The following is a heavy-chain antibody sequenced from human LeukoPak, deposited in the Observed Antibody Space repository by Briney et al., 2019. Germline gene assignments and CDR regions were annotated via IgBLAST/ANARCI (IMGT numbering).Heavy chain of an antibody. Sequence: GESLKISCKGSGYSINNYWIGWVRQMPGKGLEWMGVIYPADSDIRYSPSFQGQVTISADKSISTAYLQWSSLKASDTAMYYCARQEYCSGGSCYTWFDPWGQGTLVTVSS. CDR1: GYSINNYW. V-gene: IGHV5-51*01. CDR2: IYPADSDI. J-gene: IGHJ5*02. D-gene: IGHD2-15*01. CDR3: ARQEYCSGGSCYTWFDP.